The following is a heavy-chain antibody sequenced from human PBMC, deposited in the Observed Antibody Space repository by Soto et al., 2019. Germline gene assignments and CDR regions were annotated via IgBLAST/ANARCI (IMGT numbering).Heavy chain of an antibody. V-gene: IGHV4-59*01. CDR3: ARDQGGEFLKGSGMDV. D-gene: IGHD3-10*01. Sequence: QVQLQESGPGLVKPSETLSLTCTVSGDSISRYYWSWIRLSPGKGLEWIGYIYYSGETNYNPSVKSRVTISVDRTKNQFSLKLSSVTTSGTAVYYCARDQGGEFLKGSGMDVWCQGTTVTVSS. J-gene: IGHJ6*02. CDR2: IYYSGET. CDR1: GDSISRYY.